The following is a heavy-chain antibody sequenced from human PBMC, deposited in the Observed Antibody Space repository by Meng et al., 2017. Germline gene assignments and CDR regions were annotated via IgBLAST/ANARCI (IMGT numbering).Heavy chain of an antibody. D-gene: IGHD3-9*01. CDR1: GYSFTSYW. Sequence: GESLKISWKGPGYSFTSYWIGWVRQMPGKGLEWMGIIYPGDSDTKYSPSFQGQVTISADKSVSTAYLQWSSLQASDTAMYYCARAVHYDILTGSSAFDIWGQGTMVTVSS. CDR3: ARAVHYDILTGSSAFDI. V-gene: IGHV5-51*01. CDR2: IYPGDSDT. J-gene: IGHJ3*02.